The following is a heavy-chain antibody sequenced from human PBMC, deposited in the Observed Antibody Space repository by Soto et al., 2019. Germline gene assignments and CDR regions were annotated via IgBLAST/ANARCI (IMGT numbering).Heavy chain of an antibody. V-gene: IGHV1-46*01. D-gene: IGHD3-22*01. CDR3: ARAGYYDSSGYDGFDI. J-gene: IGHJ3*02. CDR2: IDPTAGST. Sequence: QVQLVQSGAEVKKPGASVKVSCKASGYTFTTYYMHWIRQAPGQGLEWMGIIDPTAGSTSHAQKFQGRVTLTRETSTSTVYMDLRSLRSEDTAVYYCARAGYYDSSGYDGFDIWGQGTMVTVSS. CDR1: GYTFTTYY.